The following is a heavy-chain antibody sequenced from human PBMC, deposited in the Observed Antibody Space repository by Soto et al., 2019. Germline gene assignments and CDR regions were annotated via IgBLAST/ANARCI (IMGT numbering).Heavy chain of an antibody. Sequence: QVQLVESGGGVVQPGRSLRLSCAASGFSFTTYAMHWVRQAPGKGLEWVAVISDDGSMKYYADSVKGRFTISRDNSTNTFSLQMNSLRGDDTAVYCCARAIETAMDPCDYWGQGTLVTVSS. D-gene: IGHD5-18*01. CDR3: ARAIETAMDPCDY. CDR2: ISDDGSMK. J-gene: IGHJ4*02. V-gene: IGHV3-30-3*01. CDR1: GFSFTTYA.